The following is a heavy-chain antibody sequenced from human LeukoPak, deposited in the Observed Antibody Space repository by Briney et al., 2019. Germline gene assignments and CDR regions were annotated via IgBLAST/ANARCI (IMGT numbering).Heavy chain of an antibody. J-gene: IGHJ4*02. CDR3: ARSGSPLPVEFDY. D-gene: IGHD1-26*01. CDR1: GFTFSSYA. Sequence: GGSLRLSCAASGFTFSSYAMHWVRQAPGKGLEWVAVISYDGSNKYYADSVKGRFTISRDNSKNTLYLQMNSLGAEDTAVYYCARSGSPLPVEFDYWGQGTLVTVSS. V-gene: IGHV3-30-3*01. CDR2: ISYDGSNK.